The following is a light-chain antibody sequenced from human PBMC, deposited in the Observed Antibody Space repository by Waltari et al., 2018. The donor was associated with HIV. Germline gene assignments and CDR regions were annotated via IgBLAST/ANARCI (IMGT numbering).Light chain of an antibody. CDR1: STTVGFTG. CDR3: SAWDSSLNVWM. CDR2: RNN. J-gene: IGLJ3*02. Sequence: QAGLTQPPSMSKGLRQTATLTCSGKSTTVGFTGAPWLQHHQAHPPKLLSYRNNNRPSGISEKFSASRSGNTASLTITGRQAEDEADYYCSAWDSSLNVWMFGGGTKLTVL. V-gene: IGLV10-54*04.